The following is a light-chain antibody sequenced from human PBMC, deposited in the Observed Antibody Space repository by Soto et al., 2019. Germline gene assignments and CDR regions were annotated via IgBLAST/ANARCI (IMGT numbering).Light chain of an antibody. Sequence: ELMMTQCPATLSVSHGEGANLSWGASQSVSRKLAWYQQKPGQAPRLLIYGASTRATGIPARFSGSGSATEFTLTISSLKSQDVAVYYCQQYNNWHTWTFGQGTKVDIK. CDR2: GAS. CDR1: QSVSRK. V-gene: IGKV3-15*01. J-gene: IGKJ1*01. CDR3: QQYNNWHTWT.